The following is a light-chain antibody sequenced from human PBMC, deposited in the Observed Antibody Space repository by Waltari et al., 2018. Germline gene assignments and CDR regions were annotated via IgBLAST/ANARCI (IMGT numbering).Light chain of an antibody. J-gene: IGKJ1*01. CDR2: KAS. CDR1: QSISSW. Sequence: DIQMTQSPSTLSASVGDRVTITCRASQSISSWLAWYQQKPGKAPKLLIYKASSLESGVPSRFSGSGSGTEFTLTISSLQPDDFATYYCQQYNSQWTFGQATKVEIK. CDR3: QQYNSQWT. V-gene: IGKV1-5*03.